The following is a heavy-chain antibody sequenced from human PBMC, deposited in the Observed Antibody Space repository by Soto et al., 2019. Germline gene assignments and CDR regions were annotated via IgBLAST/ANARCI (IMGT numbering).Heavy chain of an antibody. CDR2: ISYDGSNK. V-gene: IGHV3-30*03. Sequence: LRLSCAASRFTFSSYGMHWVRQAPSKELEWVAVISYDGSNKYYADSVKGRFTISRDNSKNTLYLQMNSLRAEDTAVYYCASTGTYYWGQGTLVTVSS. D-gene: IGHD1-1*01. CDR1: RFTFSSYG. CDR3: ASTGTYY. J-gene: IGHJ4*02.